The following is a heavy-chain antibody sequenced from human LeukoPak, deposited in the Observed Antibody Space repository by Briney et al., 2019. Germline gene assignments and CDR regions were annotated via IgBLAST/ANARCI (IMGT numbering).Heavy chain of an antibody. J-gene: IGHJ4*02. D-gene: IGHD1-20*01. Sequence: ASVKVSCKASGYTFTSYYMHWVRQAPGQGLEWMGGINPSGGSTSYAQKFQGRLTMTRDTSTSTVYMELSSLRSDDTAVYYCARDPGLTGTFSDYWGQGTLVTVSS. V-gene: IGHV1-46*01. CDR1: GYTFTSYY. CDR2: INPSGGST. CDR3: ARDPGLTGTFSDY.